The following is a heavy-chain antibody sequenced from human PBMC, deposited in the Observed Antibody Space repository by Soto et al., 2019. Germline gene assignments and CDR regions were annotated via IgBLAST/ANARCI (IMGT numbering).Heavy chain of an antibody. CDR2: MNPGSGQT. D-gene: IGHD6-13*01. Sequence: GASVKVSCKASGYTFINFDISWVRQAAGQGLEWLGWMNPGSGQTGYASKFQGRVAMTRDASTGTSHLELGSLTSDDTAVYYCARMASAGTLNWFDPWGQGTLVTVSS. J-gene: IGHJ5*02. V-gene: IGHV1-8*02. CDR3: ARMASAGTLNWFDP. CDR1: GYTFINFD.